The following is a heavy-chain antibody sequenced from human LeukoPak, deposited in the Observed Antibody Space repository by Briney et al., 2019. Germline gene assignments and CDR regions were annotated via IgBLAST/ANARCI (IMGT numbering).Heavy chain of an antibody. CDR1: GLTFSSYA. CDR3: APPGASSHIDY. J-gene: IGHJ4*02. D-gene: IGHD6-13*01. Sequence: GGSLRLSCAASGLTFSSYAMSWVRQAPGKGLEWVSAISGSGGSTYYADSVKGRFTISRDNSKNTLYLQMNSLRAEDTAVYYCAPPGASSHIDYWGQGTLVTVSS. CDR2: ISGSGGST. V-gene: IGHV3-23*01.